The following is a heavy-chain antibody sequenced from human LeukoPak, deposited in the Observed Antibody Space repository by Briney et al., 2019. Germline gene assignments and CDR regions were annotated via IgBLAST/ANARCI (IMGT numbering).Heavy chain of an antibody. CDR1: GFTFPNTW. CDR2: IWYDGSHK. V-gene: IGHV3-33*08. CDR3: ARDLLLWFGELSGDSDY. D-gene: IGHD3-10*01. Sequence: GGSLRLSCAASGFTFPNTWMSWVRQAPGKGLEWVAVIWYDGSHKYYADSVKGRFTISRDNSKNTLHLQMNSLRAEDTAVYYCARDLLLWFGELSGDSDYWGQGTLVTVSS. J-gene: IGHJ4*02.